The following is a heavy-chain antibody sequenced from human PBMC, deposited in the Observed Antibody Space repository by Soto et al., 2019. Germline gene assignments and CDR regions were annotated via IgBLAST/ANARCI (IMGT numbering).Heavy chain of an antibody. V-gene: IGHV4-30-4*01. CDR2: IYYSGST. D-gene: IGHD3-22*01. Sequence: LSLTCTVSGGSISSGDYYWRWIRQPPGKGLEWIGYIYYSGSTYYNPSLKSRVTISVDTSKNQFSLKLSSVAAADTAVYYCARGRNSECSGYYGSWGQGTLV. J-gene: IGHJ4*02. CDR1: GGSISSGDYY. CDR3: ARGRNSECSGYYGS.